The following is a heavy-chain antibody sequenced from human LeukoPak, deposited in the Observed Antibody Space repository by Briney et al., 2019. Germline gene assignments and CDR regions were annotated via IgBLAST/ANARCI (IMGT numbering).Heavy chain of an antibody. V-gene: IGHV1-8*01. Sequence: GASVKVSCKASGYTFTSYDINWVRQATGQGLEWMGWMNPNSGNTGYAQKFQGRVTMTRNTSISTAYMELSSLRSEDTAVYYCASWGYRSSSEAENYYYYYYMDVWGKGTTVTVSS. CDR1: GYTFTSYD. CDR3: ASWGYRSSSEAENYYYYYYMDV. D-gene: IGHD6-6*01. J-gene: IGHJ6*03. CDR2: MNPNSGNT.